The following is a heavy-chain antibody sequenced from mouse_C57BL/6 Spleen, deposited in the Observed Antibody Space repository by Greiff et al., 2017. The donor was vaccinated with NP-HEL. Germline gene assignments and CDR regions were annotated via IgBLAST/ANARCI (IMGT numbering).Heavy chain of an antibody. CDR1: GYTFTSYW. CDR3: ARSDYNWYFDV. D-gene: IGHD2-4*01. Sequence: QVQLQQPGAELVKPGASVKLSCKASGYTFTSYWMHWVKQRPGQGLEWIGMIHPNSGSTNYNEKFKSKATLTVDNSSSTAYMQLSSLTSEDSAVYYCARSDYNWYFDVWGTGTTVTVSS. J-gene: IGHJ1*03. V-gene: IGHV1-64*01. CDR2: IHPNSGST.